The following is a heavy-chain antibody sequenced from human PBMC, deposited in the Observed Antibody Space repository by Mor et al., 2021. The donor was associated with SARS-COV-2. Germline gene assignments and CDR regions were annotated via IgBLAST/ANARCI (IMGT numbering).Heavy chain of an antibody. J-gene: IGHJ4*02. V-gene: IGHV4-34*01. Sequence: NPSLKSRVTISVDTSKNQFSLKLRSVTAADTAVYYCARGRDDYLWGKKRQGPYWGQGTLVTVSS. CDR3: ARGRDDYLWGKKRQGPY. D-gene: IGHD3-16*01.